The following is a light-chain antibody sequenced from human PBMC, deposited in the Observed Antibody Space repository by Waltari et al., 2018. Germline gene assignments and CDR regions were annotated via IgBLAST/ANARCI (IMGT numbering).Light chain of an antibody. J-gene: IGKJ3*01. CDR3: QQYGSSPFT. Sequence: EIVLTQSPGTLSLSPGERATLYCRASQSVSSSSLAWYQQKPGQAPRLLIYGASSRATGIPDRFSGSGSGTDFTLTISRLEPEDFAVYYCQQYGSSPFTFGPGTKVDIK. CDR1: QSVSSSS. CDR2: GAS. V-gene: IGKV3-20*01.